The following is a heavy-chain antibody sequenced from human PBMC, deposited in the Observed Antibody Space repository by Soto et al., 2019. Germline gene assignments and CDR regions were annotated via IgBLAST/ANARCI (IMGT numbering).Heavy chain of an antibody. CDR2: IKQDGSEK. V-gene: IGHV3-7*01. CDR3: AREKNSGWYRYFDS. Sequence: EVQLVESGGGLVQPGGSLRLSCAASGFTFSSYWMSWVRQAPGKGLEWVANIKQDGSEKYYVDSVKGRFTISRDNAKNSLYLQMNSLRAEDTAVYYCAREKNSGWYRYFDSWGQGTLVTVSS. J-gene: IGHJ4*02. D-gene: IGHD6-19*01. CDR1: GFTFSSYW.